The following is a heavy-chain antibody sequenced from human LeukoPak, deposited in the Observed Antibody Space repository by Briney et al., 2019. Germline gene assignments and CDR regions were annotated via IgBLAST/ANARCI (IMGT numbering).Heavy chain of an antibody. V-gene: IGHV3-74*01. CDR1: GFTFSRHY. D-gene: IGHD3-3*01. CDR3: TRDWDPYDFDS. CDR2: VNGVGTDK. Sequence: SGGSLRLSCAASGFTFSRHYMRWVRQAPGKGLVWVSRVNGVGTDKIYADSVKGRFTISRDNATHTLYLRMDSLRVEDRAMYYCTRDWDPYDFDSWGQGVLVTVSS. J-gene: IGHJ4*02.